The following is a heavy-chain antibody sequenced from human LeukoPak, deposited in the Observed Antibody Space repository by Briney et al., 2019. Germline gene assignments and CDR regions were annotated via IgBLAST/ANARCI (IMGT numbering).Heavy chain of an antibody. Sequence: GGSLRLSCAASGFTFSSYWMSWVRQAPGKGLEWVANIKQDGSEKYYVDSVKGRSTISRDNAKNSLYLQMNSLRAEDTAVYYCARDEIAVAGSFDYWGQGTLVTVSS. CDR2: IKQDGSEK. CDR1: GFTFSSYW. J-gene: IGHJ4*02. D-gene: IGHD6-19*01. V-gene: IGHV3-7*04. CDR3: ARDEIAVAGSFDY.